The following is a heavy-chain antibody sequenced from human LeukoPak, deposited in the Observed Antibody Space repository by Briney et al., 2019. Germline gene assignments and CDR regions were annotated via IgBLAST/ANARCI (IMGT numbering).Heavy chain of an antibody. D-gene: IGHD2-2*01. V-gene: IGHV4-4*07. J-gene: IGHJ3*02. CDR2: IYTSGST. CDR1: GGSISSYY. CDR3: ARDPWGGSTWFDAFDI. Sequence: SETLSFTCTVSGGSISSYYWSWIRQPAGKGLEWIGRIYTSGSTNYTPSLKSRVTMSVDTSKNQFSLKLSSVTAADTAVYYCARDPWGGSTWFDAFDIWGQGTMVTVSS.